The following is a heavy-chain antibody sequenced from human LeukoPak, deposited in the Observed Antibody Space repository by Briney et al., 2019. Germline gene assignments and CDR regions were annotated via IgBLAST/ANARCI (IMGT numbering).Heavy chain of an antibody. CDR2: ISAYNGNT. J-gene: IGHJ6*02. D-gene: IGHD6-19*01. CDR1: GYTFTSYV. V-gene: IGHV1-18*01. Sequence: ASVKVSCKASGYTFTSYVISWVRQAPGQGLEWMAWISAYNGNTNYAQKLQGRVTMTTDTSTSTAYMELRSLRSDDTAVYYCARGEYSSGWRTYYYYYYGMDVWGQGTTVTVSS. CDR3: ARGEYSSGWRTYYYYYYGMDV.